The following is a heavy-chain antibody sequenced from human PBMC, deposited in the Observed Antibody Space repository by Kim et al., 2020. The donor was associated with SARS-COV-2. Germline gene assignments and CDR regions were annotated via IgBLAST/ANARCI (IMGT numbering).Heavy chain of an antibody. CDR1: GFTFSNAW. CDR2: IKSKTDGGTT. CDR3: TTDTYYYDSSGYLPWLDI. V-gene: IGHV3-15*01. Sequence: GGSLRLSCAASGFTFSNAWMSWVRQAPGKGLEWVGRIKSKTDGGTTDYAAPVKGRFTISRDDSKNTLYLQMNSLKTEDTAVYYCTTDTYYYDSSGYLPWLDIWGQGTMVTVSS. D-gene: IGHD3-22*01. J-gene: IGHJ3*02.